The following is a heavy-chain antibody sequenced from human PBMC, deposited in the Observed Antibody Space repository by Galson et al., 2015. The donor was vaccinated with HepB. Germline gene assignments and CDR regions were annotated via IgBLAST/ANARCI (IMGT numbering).Heavy chain of an antibody. D-gene: IGHD5-24*01. CDR3: ARDRRDGYNSPYYGMDV. CDR2: IYYSGGT. Sequence: SETLSLSCTVSGASMSSDPNFWVWIRQPPGKGLEWIGTIYYSGGTYYSPSLNPPLKSRATISVHKSNNQFSLKLSSVTAADTAVYYCARDRRDGYNSPYYGMDVGGQGTTVAVSS. J-gene: IGHJ6*01. CDR1: GASMSSDPNF. V-gene: IGHV4-39*02.